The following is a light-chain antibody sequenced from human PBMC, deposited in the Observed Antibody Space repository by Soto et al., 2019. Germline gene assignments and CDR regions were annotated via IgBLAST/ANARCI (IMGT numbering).Light chain of an antibody. CDR1: QSVSTY. J-gene: IGKJ1*01. Sequence: ETVLTQSPAALSLSPGESATLSCRASQSVSTYLAWYQQKPGQAPRLLIYGASSRATGIPDRSSGSGSGTDFTLTISRLEPEDFALYYCQHYGSSPRTFGQGTKVDIK. V-gene: IGKV3-20*01. CDR3: QHYGSSPRT. CDR2: GAS.